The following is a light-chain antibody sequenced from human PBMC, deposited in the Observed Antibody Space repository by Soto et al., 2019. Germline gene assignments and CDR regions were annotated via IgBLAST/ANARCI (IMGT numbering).Light chain of an antibody. CDR3: QHYNNWPPYA. J-gene: IGKJ2*01. CDR2: GAS. Sequence: EIVMTQSPATLSVSPGETATLSCRASQSINTNLAWYQQKPGQAPRLLVYGASTRAATFPARFSGSGSGTEFTLTISSLHSEDSAVYYCQHYNNWPPYAFGQGTKLEIK. V-gene: IGKV3-15*01. CDR1: QSINTN.